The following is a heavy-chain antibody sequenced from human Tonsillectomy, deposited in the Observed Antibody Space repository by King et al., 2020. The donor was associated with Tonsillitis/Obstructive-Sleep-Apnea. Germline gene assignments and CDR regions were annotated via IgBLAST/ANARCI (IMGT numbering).Heavy chain of an antibody. CDR1: VFTFSYYG. D-gene: IGHD4-11*01. CDR2: ISYDGSNK. Sequence: VQLVESGGGVVQPGRSLRLSCAASVFTFSYYGIHWVRQAPGKGLEWVAVISYDGSNKYYADSLKGLFTISRDNSKNTLYLQRNSLRAEDTAVYYCAKDLGYRNYVDNWFDPWGQGTLVTVSS. J-gene: IGHJ5*02. V-gene: IGHV3-30*18. CDR3: AKDLGYRNYVDNWFDP.